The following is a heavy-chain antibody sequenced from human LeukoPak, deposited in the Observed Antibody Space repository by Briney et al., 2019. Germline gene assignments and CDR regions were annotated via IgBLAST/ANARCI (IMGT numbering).Heavy chain of an antibody. D-gene: IGHD3-3*01. J-gene: IGHJ5*02. CDR1: GYTFTSYD. CDR2: MNPNSGNT. V-gene: IGHV1-8*03. CDR3: AGGSGGGYYDFWSGYYTGAGWFDP. Sequence: ASVKVSCKASGYTFTSYDINWVRQATGQGLEWMGWMNPNSGNTGYAQKFQGRVTITRNTSISTAYMELSSLRSEDTAVYYCAGGSGGGYYDFWSGYYTGAGWFDPWGQGTLVTVSS.